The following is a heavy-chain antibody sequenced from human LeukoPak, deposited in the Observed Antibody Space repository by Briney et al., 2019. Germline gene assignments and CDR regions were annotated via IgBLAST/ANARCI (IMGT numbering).Heavy chain of an antibody. Sequence: PGGSLRLSCAASGFTFSSYGMHWVRQAPGKGLEWVAVISYDGSNKYYADSVKGRFTISRDNSKNTLYLQMNSLRAEDTAVYYCAKSYSNYEWYFDYWGQGTLVTVSS. J-gene: IGHJ4*02. D-gene: IGHD4-11*01. V-gene: IGHV3-30*18. CDR1: GFTFSSYG. CDR3: AKSYSNYEWYFDY. CDR2: ISYDGSNK.